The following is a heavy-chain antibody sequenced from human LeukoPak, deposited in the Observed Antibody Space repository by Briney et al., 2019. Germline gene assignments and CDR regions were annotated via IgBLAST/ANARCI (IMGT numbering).Heavy chain of an antibody. CDR2: IYYSGST. CDR1: GGSISSSSYY. D-gene: IGHD4-17*01. Sequence: SETLSLTCTVSGGSISSSSYYWGWIRQPPGKGLEWIGSIYYSGSTYYNPSLKSRVTISVDRPKNQFSLKLNSVTATDTAVYYCARRDGDYETRRCGQGTLVIVSS. CDR3: ARRDGDYETRR. J-gene: IGHJ4*02. V-gene: IGHV4-39*01.